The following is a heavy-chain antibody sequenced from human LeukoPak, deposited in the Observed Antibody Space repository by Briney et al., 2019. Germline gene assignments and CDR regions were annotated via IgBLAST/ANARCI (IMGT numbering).Heavy chain of an antibody. D-gene: IGHD1-26*01. CDR2: IDGDGSST. Sequence: GGSLRLSCAASGFTFASHWMHWVRQAPGRGLVWVSRIDGDGSSTNYADSVKGRFTISRDNAKSTLYLQMNSLRAEDTAVYFCARTIVGAAFDYWGQGTLVTVSS. V-gene: IGHV3-74*01. J-gene: IGHJ4*02. CDR3: ARTIVGAAFDY. CDR1: GFTFASHW.